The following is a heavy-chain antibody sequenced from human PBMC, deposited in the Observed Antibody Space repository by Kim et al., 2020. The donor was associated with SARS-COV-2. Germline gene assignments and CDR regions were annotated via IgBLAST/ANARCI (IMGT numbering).Heavy chain of an antibody. V-gene: IGHV1-2*06. CDR1: GYTFTGYS. CDR3: ARGRSSDPVDV. J-gene: IGHJ6*02. CDR2: INPKSGDT. D-gene: IGHD1-26*01. Sequence: ASVKVSCKTSGYTFTGYSMHWVRQALGQGLEWMGRINPKSGDTNYAQKFQGRITMTRDASINTAYMELNRLQSDDTAVYYCARGRSSDPVDVWGQGTTVTVSS.